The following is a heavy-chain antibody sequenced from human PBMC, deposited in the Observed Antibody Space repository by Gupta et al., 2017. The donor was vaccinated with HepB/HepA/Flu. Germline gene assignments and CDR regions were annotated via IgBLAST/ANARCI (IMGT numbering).Heavy chain of an antibody. CDR1: AFTISDHY. Sequence: EVQLVESGGNLVQPGGSLRLSCAASAFTISDHYMDWVRQAPGKGLEWVGRTKNKANRYTTEYAASVKGRFTISRDDSKNSLYLQMNSLKTEDTAVYFCTRWRAGAQDYWGQGTLVTVSS. J-gene: IGHJ4*02. CDR3: TRWRAGAQDY. D-gene: IGHD6-19*01. CDR2: TKNKANRYTT. V-gene: IGHV3-72*01.